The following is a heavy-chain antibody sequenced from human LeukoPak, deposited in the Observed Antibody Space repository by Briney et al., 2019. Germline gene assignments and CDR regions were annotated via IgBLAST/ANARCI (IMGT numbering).Heavy chain of an antibody. CDR3: ARSATVTTGYFDY. CDR2: IYSNGNT. Sequence: GSLILSCAASGFTFSDYYLSWIRPSPEKGLDWIGSIYSNGNTYYNPSVKSRVTMSVDTSKNQFSLKLTSMTAAETAVYYCARSATVTTGYFDYWGREPWSPSPQ. CDR1: GFTFSDYY. J-gene: IGHJ4*02. V-gene: IGHV4-38-2*01. D-gene: IGHD4-17*01.